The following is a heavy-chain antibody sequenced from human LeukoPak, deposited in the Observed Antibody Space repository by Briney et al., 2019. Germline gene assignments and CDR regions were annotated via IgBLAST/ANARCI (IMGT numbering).Heavy chain of an antibody. CDR1: GDSITRSTYY. Sequence: PSETLSLTCTVSGDSITRSTYYWAWIRQPPGKGLEWIGSVYYGRSPYFNPSLESRATISVDTSKNHFSLKMSSVTAADTAVYYCARSSGTGTFSYWGQGTLVTVSS. D-gene: IGHD6-25*01. J-gene: IGHJ4*02. CDR2: VYYGRSP. CDR3: ARSSGTGTFSY. V-gene: IGHV4-39*02.